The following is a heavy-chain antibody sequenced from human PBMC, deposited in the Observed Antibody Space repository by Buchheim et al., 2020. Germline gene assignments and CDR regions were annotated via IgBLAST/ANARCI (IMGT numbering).Heavy chain of an antibody. Sequence: QVQLVESGGGVVQPGRSLRLSCAASGFTFSSYGMHWVRQAPGKGLEWVAVISYDGSNKYYADSVKGRFTISRDNSKNTLYLQMNSLRAEDTAVYYCAKDRRGADTAKGVWYYYYGMDVWGQGTT. CDR1: GFTFSSYG. V-gene: IGHV3-30*18. CDR2: ISYDGSNK. J-gene: IGHJ6*02. D-gene: IGHD5-18*01. CDR3: AKDRRGADTAKGVWYYYYGMDV.